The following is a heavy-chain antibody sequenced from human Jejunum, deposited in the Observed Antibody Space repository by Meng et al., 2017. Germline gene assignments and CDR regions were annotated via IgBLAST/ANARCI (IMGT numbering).Heavy chain of an antibody. D-gene: IGHD6-6*01. CDR3: ARVDSSASFDY. CDR2: IHHSGST. J-gene: IGHJ4*02. CDR1: GDSFTDYY. Sequence: QLQLLQWGAGLLKPSETLSLTCTVYGDSFTDYYWNWIRQPPGKGLEWIGEIHHSGSTNYNPSLKSRVTISVDKSKNQFSLKLNSVTAADTAVYYCARVDSSASFDYWGQGTLVTVSS. V-gene: IGHV4-34*01.